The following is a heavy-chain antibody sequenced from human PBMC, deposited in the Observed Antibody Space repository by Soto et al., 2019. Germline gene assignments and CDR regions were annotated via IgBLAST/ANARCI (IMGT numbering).Heavy chain of an antibody. CDR2: IIPIFGTA. J-gene: IGHJ6*02. CDR3: ASDYDSTHLNYYYYGMDV. CDR1: GGTFSSYA. D-gene: IGHD3-22*01. V-gene: IGHV1-69*13. Sequence: SVKVSCKASGGTFSSYAISWVRQAPGQGLEWMGGIIPIFGTANYAQKFQGRVTIAADESTSTAYMELSSLRSEDTAVYYCASDYDSTHLNYYYYGMDVWGQGTTVTVSS.